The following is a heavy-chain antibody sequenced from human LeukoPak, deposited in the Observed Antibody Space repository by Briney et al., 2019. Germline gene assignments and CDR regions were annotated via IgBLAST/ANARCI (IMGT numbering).Heavy chain of an antibody. CDR3: AGTTGTTPLAFDI. V-gene: IGHV1-2*02. D-gene: IGHD1-1*01. CDR2: INPNSGGT. J-gene: IGHJ3*02. CDR1: VYTFTVYY. Sequence: GASVKVSCKASVYTFTVYYMHWVRQAPGQGREWMGWINPNSGGTNYAQKFQGRVTMTRDTSISTAYMELSRLRSDDTAVYYCAGTTGTTPLAFDIWGQGTMVTVSS.